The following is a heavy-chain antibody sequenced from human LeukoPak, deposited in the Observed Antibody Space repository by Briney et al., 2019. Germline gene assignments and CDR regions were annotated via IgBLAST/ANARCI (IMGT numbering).Heavy chain of an antibody. D-gene: IGHD2-15*01. Sequence: SETLSLTCAGYGGSLSGYYWSWIRQPPGKGLEWIGEINHSGSTNYNPSLKSRVTISVDTSKNQFSLKLSSVTAADTAVYYCARGLGTVVVIAATPNGMDVWGQGTTVTVSS. V-gene: IGHV4-34*01. CDR3: ARGLGTVVVIAATPNGMDV. CDR2: INHSGST. CDR1: GGSLSGYY. J-gene: IGHJ6*02.